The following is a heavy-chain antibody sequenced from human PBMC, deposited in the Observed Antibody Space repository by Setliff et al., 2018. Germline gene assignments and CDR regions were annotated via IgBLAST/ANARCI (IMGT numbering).Heavy chain of an antibody. Sequence: PGGSLRLSCAASGFTFSSYSMNWVRQAPGKGLEWVSSISSSSSYIYYVDSVKGRFTISRDNAKNSLYLQVNSLRVEDTALYYCARDPTRKFDSWGQGTLVTVSS. CDR1: GFTFSSYS. V-gene: IGHV3-21*04. J-gene: IGHJ4*02. CDR2: ISSSSSYI. CDR3: ARDPTRKFDS.